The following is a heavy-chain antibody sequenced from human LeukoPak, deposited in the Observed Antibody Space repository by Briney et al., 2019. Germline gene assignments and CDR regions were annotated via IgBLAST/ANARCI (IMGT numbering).Heavy chain of an antibody. CDR1: GFTFSSYA. V-gene: IGHV3-23*01. J-gene: IGHJ3*02. Sequence: PGGSLRLSCAASGFTFSSYAMSWVRQAPGKGLEWVSAISGSGGSTYYADSVKGRFTISRDNSKNTLYLQMNSLRAEDTAVYYCARPKRADDAFDIWGRGTMVTVSS. CDR3: ARPKRADDAFDI. CDR2: ISGSGGST.